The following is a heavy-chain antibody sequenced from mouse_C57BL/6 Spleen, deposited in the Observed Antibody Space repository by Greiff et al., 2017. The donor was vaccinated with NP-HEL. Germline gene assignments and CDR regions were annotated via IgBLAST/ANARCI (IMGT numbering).Heavy chain of an antibody. CDR2: ISYDGSN. CDR3: AMAVYDYDAGVLAY. V-gene: IGHV3-6*01. J-gene: IGHJ3*01. CDR1: GYSITSGYY. D-gene: IGHD2-4*01. Sequence: DVQLQESGPGLVKPSQSLSLTCSVTGYSITSGYYWNWIRQFPGNKLEWMGYISYDGSNNYNPSLKNRISITRDTSKNQFFLKLNSVTTEDTATYYCAMAVYDYDAGVLAYWGQGTLVTVSA.